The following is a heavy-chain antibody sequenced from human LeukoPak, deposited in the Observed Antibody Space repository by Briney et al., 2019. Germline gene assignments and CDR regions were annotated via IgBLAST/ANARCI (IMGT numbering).Heavy chain of an antibody. CDR3: ARHGQGYCRSTSCPPAGNWFDP. D-gene: IGHD2-2*01. J-gene: IGHJ5*02. V-gene: IGHV4-39*01. CDR1: GGSISSSSYY. Sequence: SETLSLTCTVSGGSISSSSYYWGWIRQPPGKGLEWIGSIYYSGSTYYNPSLKSRGTISVDTSKKQFSLKLSSVTAADTAVYYCARHGQGYCRSTSCPPAGNWFDPWGRGTLVTVSS. CDR2: IYYSGST.